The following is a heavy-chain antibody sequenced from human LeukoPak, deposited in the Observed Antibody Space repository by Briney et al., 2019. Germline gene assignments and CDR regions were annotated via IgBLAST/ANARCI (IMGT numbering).Heavy chain of an antibody. CDR1: GGSSSGYY. Sequence: SETLSLTCAVYGGSSSGYYWSWIRQPPGKGLEWIGEINHSGSTNYNPSLKSRVTISVDTSKNQFSLKLSSVTAADTAVYYCARARTPLTYYYYYMDVWGKGTTVTVSS. CDR2: INHSGST. V-gene: IGHV4-34*01. J-gene: IGHJ6*03. CDR3: ARARTPLTYYYYYMDV.